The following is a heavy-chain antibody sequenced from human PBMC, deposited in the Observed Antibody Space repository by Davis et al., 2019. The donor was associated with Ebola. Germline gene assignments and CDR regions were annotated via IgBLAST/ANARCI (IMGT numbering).Heavy chain of an antibody. CDR2: INHSGGT. Sequence: GSLRLSCAVYGGSLSGYYWSWIRQPPGKGLEWIGEINHSGGTKYNPPLKSRVTISLDTSKNQFSLKLNSVTAADTAVYYCARIGRYYGSGSQFYFDYWGQGILVTVSS. D-gene: IGHD3-10*01. CDR3: ARIGRYYGSGSQFYFDY. V-gene: IGHV4-34*01. J-gene: IGHJ4*02. CDR1: GGSLSGYY.